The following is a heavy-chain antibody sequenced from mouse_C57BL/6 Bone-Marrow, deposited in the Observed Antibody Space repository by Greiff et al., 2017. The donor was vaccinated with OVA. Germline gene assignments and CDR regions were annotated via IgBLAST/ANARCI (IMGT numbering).Heavy chain of an antibody. CDR2: IDPSDSYT. Sequence: QVQLQQSGAELVKPGASVKLSCKASGYTFTSYWMQWVKQRPGQGLEWIGEIDPSDSYTNYNQKFKGKATLTVDTSSSTAYMQLSSLTSEDSAVYYCASLYGSGYFDVWGTGTTVTVSS. CDR3: ASLYGSGYFDV. V-gene: IGHV1-50*01. J-gene: IGHJ1*03. D-gene: IGHD1-1*01. CDR1: GYTFTSYW.